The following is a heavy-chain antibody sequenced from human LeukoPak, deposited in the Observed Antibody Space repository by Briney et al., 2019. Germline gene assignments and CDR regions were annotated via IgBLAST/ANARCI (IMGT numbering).Heavy chain of an antibody. D-gene: IGHD6-19*01. CDR2: IYTSGST. CDR3: ARNLNEAQIAVAPFDY. Sequence: SETLSLTCSVSGGSISSGSYYWSWIRQPAGKGLEWIGRIYTSGSTNYNPSLKSRVTISVDTSKNQFSLKLSSVTAADTAVYYCARNLNEAQIAVAPFDYWGQGTLVTVSS. CDR1: GGSISSGSYY. J-gene: IGHJ4*02. V-gene: IGHV4-61*02.